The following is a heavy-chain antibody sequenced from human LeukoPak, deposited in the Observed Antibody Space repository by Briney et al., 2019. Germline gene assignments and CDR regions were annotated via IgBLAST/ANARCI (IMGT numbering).Heavy chain of an antibody. Sequence: SETLSLTCTVSGGSISSSSYYWGWIRQPPGKGLEWIGSIYYSGSTYYNPSLQSRVTISVDTSKNQFSLKLSSVTAADTAVYYCARQDYDILTGSSSFDPWGQGTLVTVSS. J-gene: IGHJ5*02. CDR1: GGSISSSSYY. CDR2: IYYSGST. V-gene: IGHV4-39*01. D-gene: IGHD3-9*01. CDR3: ARQDYDILTGSSSFDP.